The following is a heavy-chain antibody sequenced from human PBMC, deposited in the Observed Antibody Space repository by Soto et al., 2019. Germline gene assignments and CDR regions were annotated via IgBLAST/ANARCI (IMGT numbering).Heavy chain of an antibody. CDR1: GFTFSSYG. J-gene: IGHJ6*03. CDR3: AKDKYSSSSRTIYYYYYMDV. Sequence: PGGSLRLSCAASGFTFSSYGMHWVRQAPGKGLEWVAVISYDGSNKYYADSVKGRFTISRDNSKNTLYLQMNSLRAEDTAVYYCAKDKYSSSSRTIYYYYYMDVWGKGTTVTVSS. V-gene: IGHV3-30*18. D-gene: IGHD6-6*01. CDR2: ISYDGSNK.